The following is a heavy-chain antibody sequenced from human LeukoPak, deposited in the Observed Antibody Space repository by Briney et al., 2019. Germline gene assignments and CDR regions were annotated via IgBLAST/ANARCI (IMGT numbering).Heavy chain of an antibody. J-gene: IGHJ4*02. CDR2: ISGSGGST. CDR1: GFTFSSYA. CDR3: AKDRYDILTGYSWSPFDY. D-gene: IGHD3-9*01. Sequence: GGSLRLSCAASGFTFSSYAMSWVRQAPGKGLEWVSAISGSGGSTYYADSVKGRFTISRDNSKNTLYLQMNSLRAEDTAVYYCAKDRYDILTGYSWSPFDYWGQGALVTVSS. V-gene: IGHV3-23*01.